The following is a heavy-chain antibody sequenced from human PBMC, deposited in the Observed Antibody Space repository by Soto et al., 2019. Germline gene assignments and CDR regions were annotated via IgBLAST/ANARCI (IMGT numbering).Heavy chain of an antibody. J-gene: IGHJ4*02. CDR1: GFTFGSYA. CDR3: ATDSFRSGIAVAGNY. V-gene: IGHV3-23*01. CDR2: ISFGGGST. Sequence: PGGSLRLSCAASGFTFGSYAMTWVRQAPGKGLEWVSAISFGGGSTYYADSVKGRFTISRDNSKNTLYLQMTSLRAEDTAIYYCATDSFRSGIAVAGNYWGQGTLVTVS. D-gene: IGHD6-19*01.